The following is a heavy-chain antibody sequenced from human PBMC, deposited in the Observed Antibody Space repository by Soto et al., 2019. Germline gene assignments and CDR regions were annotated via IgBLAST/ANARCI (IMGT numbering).Heavy chain of an antibody. D-gene: IGHD5-12*01. CDR1: GGSITSYY. CDR3: ARQVTTIYYYFDY. Sequence: NPSETLSLTCTVSGGSITSYYWSWIRQPPGKGLEWIGFIYYSGSTSYNPSLKSRVSISVDTSKNQFSLKLSSVTAADTAVYYCARQVTTIYYYFDYWGQGALVTVSS. J-gene: IGHJ4*02. CDR2: IYYSGST. V-gene: IGHV4-59*08.